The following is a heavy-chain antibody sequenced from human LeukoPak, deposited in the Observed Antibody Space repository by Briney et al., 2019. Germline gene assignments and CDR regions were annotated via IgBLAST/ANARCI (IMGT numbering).Heavy chain of an antibody. V-gene: IGHV3-23*01. D-gene: IGHD6-6*01. CDR1: GFTFSSYA. J-gene: IGHJ4*02. Sequence: GGSLRLSCAASGFTFSSYAMSWVRQAPGTGLEWVSAISGSGGSTYYADSVKGRFTISRDNSKNTLYLQMNSLRAEDTAVYYCAKDLSGYSSSSACSYWGQGTLVTVSS. CDR2: ISGSGGST. CDR3: AKDLSGYSSSSACSY.